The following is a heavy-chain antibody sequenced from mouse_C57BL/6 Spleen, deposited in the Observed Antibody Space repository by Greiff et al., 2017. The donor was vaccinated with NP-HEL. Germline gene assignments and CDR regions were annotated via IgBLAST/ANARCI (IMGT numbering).Heavy chain of an antibody. Sequence: EVKLVESGGDLVKPGGSLKLSCAASGFTFSSYGMSWVRQTPDKRLEWVATISSGGSYTYYPDSVKGRFTISRDNAKNTLYLKMSSLKSEDTAMYYCARQGITTVVATRYAMDYWGQGTSVTVSS. CDR2: ISSGGSYT. CDR1: GFTFSSYG. J-gene: IGHJ4*01. D-gene: IGHD1-1*01. V-gene: IGHV5-6*02. CDR3: ARQGITTVVATRYAMDY.